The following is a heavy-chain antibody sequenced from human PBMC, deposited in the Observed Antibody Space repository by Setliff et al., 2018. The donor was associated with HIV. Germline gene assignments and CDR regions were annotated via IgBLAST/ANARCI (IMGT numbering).Heavy chain of an antibody. CDR3: ARDRGGAAAGGYYYMDV. D-gene: IGHD6-13*01. V-gene: IGHV4-39*02. CDR2: IYYNGSP. Sequence: ASETLSLTCTVSGASISSSGSYWGWIRQSPGKGLQWIGSIYYNGSPYYNPSLRSRLTLSVDTSKNQFSLRLSSVTAADTAVYYCARDRGGAAAGGYYYMDVWGKGTTVTVSS. J-gene: IGHJ6*03. CDR1: GASISSSGSY.